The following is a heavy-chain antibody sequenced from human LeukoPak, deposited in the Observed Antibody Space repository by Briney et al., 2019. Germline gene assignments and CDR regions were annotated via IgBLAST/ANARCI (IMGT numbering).Heavy chain of an antibody. CDR2: ISAYNGNT. D-gene: IGHD6-13*01. CDR1: GYTFTSYG. J-gene: IGHJ5*02. Sequence: GASVKVSCKASGYTFTSYGISWVRQAPGQGLEWMGWISAYNGNTNYAQKLQGGVTMTTDTSTSTAYMELRSLRSDDTAVYYCAREGYSSSWYGSSWFDPWGQGTLVTVSS. V-gene: IGHV1-18*01. CDR3: AREGYSSSWYGSSWFDP.